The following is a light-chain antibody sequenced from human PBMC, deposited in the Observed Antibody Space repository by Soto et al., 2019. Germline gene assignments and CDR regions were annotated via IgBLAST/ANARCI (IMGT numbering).Light chain of an antibody. V-gene: IGKV1-33*01. J-gene: IGKJ1*01. CDR3: QQYENLPT. CDR2: DAS. Sequence: DIQMTQSPSSLSASVGDRVTITCQASQNINNYLNWYQQNPGRAPKLLIYDASNLEAGVPSRFRGSGSGTDFTFTISRLQPEDIATYYCQQYENLPTFGQGTKVDIK. CDR1: QNINNY.